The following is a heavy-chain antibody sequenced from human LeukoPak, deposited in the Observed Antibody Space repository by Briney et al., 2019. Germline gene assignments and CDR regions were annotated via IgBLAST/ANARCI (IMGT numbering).Heavy chain of an antibody. Sequence: GGSLRLSCAASGFTFNNYAMHWVRQAPGQGLEWVAFIWYAGNNKYYADSVKGRFTISRDNARNTLYLQMNSLRAEDTAVYYCARDIGATNWFDPWGQGTLVTVSS. CDR3: ARDIGATNWFDP. D-gene: IGHD1-26*01. CDR1: GFTFNNYA. CDR2: IWYAGNNK. J-gene: IGHJ5*02. V-gene: IGHV3-30-3*01.